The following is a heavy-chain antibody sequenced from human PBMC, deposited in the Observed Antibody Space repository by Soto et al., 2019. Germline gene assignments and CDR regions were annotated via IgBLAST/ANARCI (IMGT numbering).Heavy chain of an antibody. CDR2: ISPYNGTT. V-gene: IGHV1-18*04. CDR1: GYTFTTYG. D-gene: IGHD2-21*02. CDR3: ARHSYCGGDCYSYYYYGMDV. J-gene: IGHJ6*02. Sequence: GASVKVSCKASGYTFTTYGISWVRQAPGQGLEWMGWISPYNGTTKYAEKFQGEMTMTTDTATSTAYMDLRSLRSDDTAVYYCARHSYCGGDCYSYYYYGMDVWGQGTTVTVSS.